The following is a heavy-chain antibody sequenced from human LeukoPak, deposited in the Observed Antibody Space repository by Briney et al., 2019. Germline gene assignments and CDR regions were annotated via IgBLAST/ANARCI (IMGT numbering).Heavy chain of an antibody. J-gene: IGHJ4*02. CDR1: GFTFSDYY. Sequence: GGSLRLSCAASGFTFSDYYMSWIRQAPGKGLEWVSAISGSGGGTNYADSVKGRFTISRDNSKNTLYLQMNSLKAEDTAVYYCAKDISSWGQGTLVTVSS. D-gene: IGHD6-13*01. V-gene: IGHV3-23*01. CDR3: AKDISS. CDR2: ISGSGGGT.